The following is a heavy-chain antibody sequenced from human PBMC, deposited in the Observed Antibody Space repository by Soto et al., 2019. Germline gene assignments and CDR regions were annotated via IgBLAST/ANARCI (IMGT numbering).Heavy chain of an antibody. D-gene: IGHD3-10*01. CDR2: IIPIFGTT. CDR1: GGTFSSYA. Sequence: QVQLVQSGAEVKKPGSSVKVSCKASGGTFSSYAISWVRQAPGQGLEWMGGIIPIFGTTNYAKKFQGRVTNNADESTSSAYMELRSVRSADTAVYYCARDPVTGVLLNWFDPWGQGTLVTVSS. J-gene: IGHJ5*02. CDR3: ARDPVTGVLLNWFDP. V-gene: IGHV1-69*01.